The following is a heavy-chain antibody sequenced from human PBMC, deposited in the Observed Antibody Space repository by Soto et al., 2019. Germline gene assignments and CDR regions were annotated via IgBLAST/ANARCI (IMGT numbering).Heavy chain of an antibody. CDR3: ARDRAKYYYDSSGYLPNGMDV. V-gene: IGHV4-30-4*01. Sequence: SETLSLTCTVSGGSISSGDYYWSWIRQPPGKGLEWIGYIYYSGSTYYNPSLKSRVTISVDTSKNQFSLKLSSVTAADTAVYYCARDRAKYYYDSSGYLPNGMDVWGQGTTVTVSS. CDR2: IYYSGST. D-gene: IGHD3-22*01. J-gene: IGHJ6*02. CDR1: GGSISSGDYY.